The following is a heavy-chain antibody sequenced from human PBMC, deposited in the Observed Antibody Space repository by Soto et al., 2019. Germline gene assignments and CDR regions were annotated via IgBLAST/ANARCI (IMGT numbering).Heavy chain of an antibody. CDR2: IYYSGST. J-gene: IGHJ6*03. Sequence: SETLSLTCTVSGGSISSSSYYWGWIRQPPGKGLEWIGSIYYSGSTYYNPSLKSRVTISVDTSKNQFSLKLSSVTAADTAVYYCAISSSLRFWECLPDYYYFYMDVWGKGTTVTVSS. V-gene: IGHV4-39*01. CDR3: AISSSLRFWECLPDYYYFYMDV. D-gene: IGHD3-3*01. CDR1: GGSISSSSYY.